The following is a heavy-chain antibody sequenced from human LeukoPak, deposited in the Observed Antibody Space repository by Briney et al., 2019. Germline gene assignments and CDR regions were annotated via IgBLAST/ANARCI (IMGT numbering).Heavy chain of an antibody. CDR2: ISSSSSTI. CDR3: ARTVTAYWYFDL. D-gene: IGHD4-17*01. J-gene: IGHJ2*01. Sequence: PGGSLRLSCAASGFTFSSYSMNWVRQAPGKGLAWVSYISSSSSTIYYADSVKGRFTISRDNAKNSLYLQMNSLRAEDTAVYYCARTVTAYWYFDLWGRGTLVTVSS. CDR1: GFTFSSYS. V-gene: IGHV3-48*01.